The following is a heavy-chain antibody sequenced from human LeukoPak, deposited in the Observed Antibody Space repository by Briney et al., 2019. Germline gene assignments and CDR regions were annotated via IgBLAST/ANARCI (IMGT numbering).Heavy chain of an antibody. V-gene: IGHV3-23*01. CDR3: ARGGVYIGSFFDY. CDR1: GFTFTSYA. D-gene: IGHD1-26*01. CDR2: ITSSGDST. Sequence: SLRLSCAASGFTFTSYAMSGVRQAPGKGLEWVSAITSSGDSTYYADSVKVRFTTSRDNSKNTLYLQITSLTVDDAALYYCARGGVYIGSFFDYWGQGPLVTVSS. J-gene: IGHJ4*02.